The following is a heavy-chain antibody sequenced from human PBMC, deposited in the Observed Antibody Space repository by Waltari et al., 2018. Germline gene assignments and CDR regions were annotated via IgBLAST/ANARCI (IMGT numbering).Heavy chain of an antibody. J-gene: IGHJ4*02. CDR2: IYTSGST. CDR1: GGSISSGSYY. D-gene: IGHD3-22*01. Sequence: QVQLQESGPGLVKPSQTLSLTCTVSGGSISSGSYYWSWIRQPAGKGLEWIGRIYTSGSTNYNPSLKSRVTISVDQSKNQFSLKLSSVTAADTAVYYCARERGSSGYYYYYFDYWGQGTLVTVSS. V-gene: IGHV4-61*02. CDR3: ARERGSSGYYYYYFDY.